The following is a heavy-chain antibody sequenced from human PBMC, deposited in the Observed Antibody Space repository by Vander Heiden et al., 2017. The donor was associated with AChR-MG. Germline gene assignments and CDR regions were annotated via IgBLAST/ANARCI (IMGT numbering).Heavy chain of an antibody. CDR3: ARDGPWAPSHYYGSGSYRYNDYYYGMDV. CDR1: GYTLTSYG. D-gene: IGHD3-10*01. J-gene: IGHJ6*02. V-gene: IGHV1-18*01. CDR2: ISAYNGNT. Sequence: QVQLVQSGAEVKKPGASVKVSCKASGYTLTSYGISWVRQAPEQGLEWMGWISAYNGNTNYAQKLQGRVTMTTDTSTSTAYMELRSLRSDDTAVYYCARDGPWAPSHYYGSGSYRYNDYYYGMDVWGQGTTVTVSS.